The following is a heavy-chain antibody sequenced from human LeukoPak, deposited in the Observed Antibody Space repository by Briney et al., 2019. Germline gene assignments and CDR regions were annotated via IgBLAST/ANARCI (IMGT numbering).Heavy chain of an antibody. V-gene: IGHV3-7*01. J-gene: IGHJ4*02. Sequence: GGSLRLSCAASGFTFRAYWMSWVRQAPGKGLEWVANINQDGNEKDYVDSVKGRFTLSRDNGRNSVYLQMNTLRAEDTAVYFCARLRYTYGKNFDYWGQGALVTVSS. CDR1: GFTFRAYW. CDR3: ARLRYTYGKNFDY. D-gene: IGHD5-18*01. CDR2: INQDGNEK.